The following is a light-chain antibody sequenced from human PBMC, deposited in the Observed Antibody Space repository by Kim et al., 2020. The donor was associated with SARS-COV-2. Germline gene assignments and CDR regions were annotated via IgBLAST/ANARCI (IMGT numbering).Light chain of an antibody. V-gene: IGLV2-8*01. J-gene: IGLJ1*01. CDR3: SSYAAISNFV. Sequence: QSVTISCTGTSSDVGGYNYVSWYQQHPGKAPKLMIYEVSKRPSGVPDRFSGSKSGNTASLTVSGLQAEDEADYYCSSYAAISNFVFGTGTKVT. CDR1: SSDVGGYNY. CDR2: EVS.